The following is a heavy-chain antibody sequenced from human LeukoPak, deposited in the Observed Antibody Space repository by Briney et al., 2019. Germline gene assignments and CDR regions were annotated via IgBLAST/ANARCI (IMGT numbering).Heavy chain of an antibody. J-gene: IGHJ4*02. CDR1: GGSISSSSYY. V-gene: IGHV4-39*01. CDR2: IYYSGST. D-gene: IGHD3-10*01. Sequence: SETLSLTCTVSGGSISSSSYYWGWIRQPPGKGLEWIGSIYYSGSTYHNPTLKSRVTISVDTSKNQFSLKLSSVTAADTAVYYCARFPLNGSGSYYNHRGDYWGQGTLVAVSS. CDR3: ARFPLNGSGSYYNHRGDY.